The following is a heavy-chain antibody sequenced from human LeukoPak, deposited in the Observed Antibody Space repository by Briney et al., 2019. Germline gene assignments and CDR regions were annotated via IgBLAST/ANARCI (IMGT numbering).Heavy chain of an antibody. D-gene: IGHD6-19*01. J-gene: IGHJ6*02. Sequence: GRSLRLSCAASGFTFSSYGMHWVRQAPGKGLEWVAVISYDGSNKYYADSVKGRFTISRDNSKNTLYLQMNSLRAEDTAVYYCAKDLPEQNSSGWYVDLTFYYYGMDVWGQGTTVTVSS. CDR1: GFTFSSYG. CDR2: ISYDGSNK. V-gene: IGHV3-30*18. CDR3: AKDLPEQNSSGWYVDLTFYYYGMDV.